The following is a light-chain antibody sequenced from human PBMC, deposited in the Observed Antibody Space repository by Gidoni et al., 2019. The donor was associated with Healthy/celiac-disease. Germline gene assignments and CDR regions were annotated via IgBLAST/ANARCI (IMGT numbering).Light chain of an antibody. CDR3: QQYDNLPLT. Sequence: DIQRTRSPSSLSASVGDRVTITCQASQDISNYLNWYQQKPGKAPKLLIYDASNLATGVPSRFSGSGSGTDFTFTISSLQPEDIATYYCQQYDNLPLTFGGGTKVEIK. J-gene: IGKJ4*01. CDR2: DAS. V-gene: IGKV1-33*01. CDR1: QDISNY.